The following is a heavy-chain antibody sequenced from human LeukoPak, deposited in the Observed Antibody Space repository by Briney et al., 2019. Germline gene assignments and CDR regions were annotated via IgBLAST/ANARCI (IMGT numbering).Heavy chain of an antibody. D-gene: IGHD5-18*01. CDR3: ARTHGYSYGPDALDI. V-gene: IGHV4-34*01. CDR1: GGSFSGYY. Sequence: SETLSLTCAVYGGSFSGYYWSWIRQPPGKGLEWIGEINHSGSTNYNPSLKSRVTISVDTSKNQFSLKLSSVTAADTAVYYCARTHGYSYGPDALDIWGQGTMVTVSS. J-gene: IGHJ3*02. CDR2: INHSGST.